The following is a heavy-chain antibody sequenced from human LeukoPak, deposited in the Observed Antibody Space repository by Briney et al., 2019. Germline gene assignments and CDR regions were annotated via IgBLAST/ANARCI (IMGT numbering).Heavy chain of an antibody. D-gene: IGHD2-2*01. CDR1: GFTFSSYG. J-gene: IGHJ6*02. V-gene: IGHV3-30*02. Sequence: GGSLRLSCAASGFTFSSYGMHWVRQAPGKGLEWVAFIRYDGSNKYYADSVKGRFTTSRDNSKNTLYLQMNSLRAEDTAVYYCAKVPAAIDYYYYGMDVWGQGTTVTVSS. CDR3: AKVPAAIDYYYYGMDV. CDR2: IRYDGSNK.